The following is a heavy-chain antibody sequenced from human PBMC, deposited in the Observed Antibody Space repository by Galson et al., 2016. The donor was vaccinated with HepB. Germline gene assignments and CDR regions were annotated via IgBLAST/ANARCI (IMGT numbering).Heavy chain of an antibody. D-gene: IGHD7-27*01. J-gene: IGHJ4*02. CDR3: VKDPNWEAGC. V-gene: IGHV3-23*01. CDR2: INYRGEST. Sequence: SLRLSCAASGFTFSNHDMNWVRQAPGKGLEYISNINYRGESTSYVDSVKGRFTISRDDSRNTLYLQMDNLGAEDTAIYYCVKDPNWEAGCWGRGTPVTVSS. CDR1: GFTFSNHD.